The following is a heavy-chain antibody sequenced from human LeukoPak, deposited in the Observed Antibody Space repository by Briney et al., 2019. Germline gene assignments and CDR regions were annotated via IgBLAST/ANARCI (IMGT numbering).Heavy chain of an antibody. V-gene: IGHV4-34*01. D-gene: IGHD3-10*01. CDR3: ARRATGWFGEKNYYYMDV. J-gene: IGHJ6*03. CDR2: INHSGST. CDR1: GFTFGNAW. Sequence: ESLRLSCAASGFTFGNAWMTWVRQAPGKGLEWIGEINHSGSTNYNPSLKSRVTISVDTSKNQFSLKLSSVTAADTAVYYCARRATGWFGEKNYYYMDVWGKGTAVTISS.